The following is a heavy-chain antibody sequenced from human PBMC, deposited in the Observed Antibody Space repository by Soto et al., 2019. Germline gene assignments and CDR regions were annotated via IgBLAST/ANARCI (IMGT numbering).Heavy chain of an antibody. CDR2: TYYRSKWYY. CDR3: ARLLAGVDYGMDV. CDR1: GDNVSSNSAA. J-gene: IGHJ6*02. D-gene: IGHD1-26*01. V-gene: IGHV6-1*01. Sequence: SQTFSLTCAISGDNVSSNSAAWNWIRQSPSRGLEWLGRTYYRSKWYYDYATSVKSRITINADTSKNQFSLQLNSVTPEDTAVYYCARLLAGVDYGMDVWGQGTTVTVSS.